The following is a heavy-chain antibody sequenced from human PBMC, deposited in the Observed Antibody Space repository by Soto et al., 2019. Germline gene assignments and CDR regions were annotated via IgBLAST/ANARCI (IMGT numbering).Heavy chain of an antibody. CDR3: ARDLSGDHGALDT. Sequence: QVQLVESGGGVVQPGRSLRLSCAASGFTFSSYGMHWARQGPGKGLEWVAVIWYDGSNKVYADSVKGRFTISKDNSKNTLYLQKNRLRAEDTSVYYCARDLSGDHGALDTWGQGTMVTFSS. D-gene: IGHD4-17*01. J-gene: IGHJ3*02. CDR1: GFTFSSYG. CDR2: IWYDGSNK. V-gene: IGHV3-33*01.